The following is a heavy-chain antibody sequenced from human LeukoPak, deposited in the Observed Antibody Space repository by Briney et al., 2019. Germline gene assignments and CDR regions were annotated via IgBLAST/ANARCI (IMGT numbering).Heavy chain of an antibody. J-gene: IGHJ4*02. CDR1: GGSFSGYY. Sequence: SETLSLTCAVYGGSFSGYYWSWIRQPPGKGLEWIGEINHSGSTNYNPSLKSRVTISVDTSKNQFSLKLSSVTAADTAVCYCARGSYPLDYWGQGTLVTVSS. V-gene: IGHV4-34*01. CDR2: INHSGST. CDR3: ARGSYPLDY. D-gene: IGHD2-2*02.